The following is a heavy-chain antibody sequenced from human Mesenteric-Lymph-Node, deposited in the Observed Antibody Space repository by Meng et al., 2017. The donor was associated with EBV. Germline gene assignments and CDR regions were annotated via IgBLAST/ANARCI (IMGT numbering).Heavy chain of an antibody. J-gene: IGHJ4*02. CDR2: IATSSGGA. CDR1: GYPFTDYY. CDR3: TVMHDTYDYTWYI. D-gene: IGHD3-16*01. Sequence: QVQLVQSGAEVKKTGASVKVSGKTSGYPFTDYYLHWVRQAPGQGLEWMGRIATSSGGADFAQTFHDRVTMTSDTSISTAYLELSSLRSDDTAIYYCTVMHDTYDYTWYIWGQGTMVTVSA. V-gene: IGHV1-2*06.